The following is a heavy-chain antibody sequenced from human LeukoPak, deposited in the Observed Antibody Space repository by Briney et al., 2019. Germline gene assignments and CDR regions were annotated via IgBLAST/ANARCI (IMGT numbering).Heavy chain of an antibody. Sequence: TGRSLRFSCAASGFTFRSYGMHWVRQAPGKGLEWVAVIWDDGSKKYYADSVKGRFTISRDNSKNTLYLQMNSLRAEDTAVYCCARDSLGGDYWGQGTLVTVSS. CDR2: IWDDGSKK. CDR1: GFTFRSYG. D-gene: IGHD3-16*01. V-gene: IGHV3-33*01. CDR3: ARDSLGGDY. J-gene: IGHJ4*02.